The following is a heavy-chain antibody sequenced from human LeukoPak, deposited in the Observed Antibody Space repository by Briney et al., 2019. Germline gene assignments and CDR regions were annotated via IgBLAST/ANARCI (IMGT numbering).Heavy chain of an antibody. CDR3: ARAPRITMTTYYFDY. D-gene: IGHD3-22*01. V-gene: IGHV4-59*01. CDR2: IYYSGST. J-gene: IGHJ4*02. Sequence: SETLSLTCTVSGGSISSYYWSWIRQPPGKGLEWIGYIYYSGSTNYNPSLKSRVTISVDTSKNQFSLKLSSVTAADTAVYYCARAPRITMTTYYFDYWGQGTLVTVSS. CDR1: GGSISSYY.